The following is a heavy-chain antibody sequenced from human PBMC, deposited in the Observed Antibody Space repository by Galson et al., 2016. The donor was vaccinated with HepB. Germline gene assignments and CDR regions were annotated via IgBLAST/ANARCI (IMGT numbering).Heavy chain of an antibody. V-gene: IGHV4-4*07. D-gene: IGHD3-16*01. CDR2: IYSSGST. Sequence: SETLSLTCTVSGDSISSYYWSWIRQPAGKGLEWIGRIYSSGSTNYNPSLKSRVTMSVDTSKSQFSLRLTSVTAADTAVYYCARDPIWGYASESGRERIDFWGQGTLVTVSS. CDR1: GDSISSYY. J-gene: IGHJ4*02. CDR3: ARDPIWGYASESGRERIDF.